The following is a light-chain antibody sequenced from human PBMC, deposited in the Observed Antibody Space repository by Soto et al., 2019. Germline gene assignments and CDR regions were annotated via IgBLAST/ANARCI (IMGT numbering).Light chain of an antibody. J-gene: IGKJ1*01. CDR3: QQYSSYSSWT. V-gene: IGKV1-5*01. CDR2: DAS. CDR1: QSLNSL. Sequence: DIQMTQSPSTLSASVGDRVTITCRASQSLNSLLAWYQQKPGRDPKLLIYDASTLESGVPSRFSGSGSGTEFTLTISRLQTDDFATYYGQQYSSYSSWTCGQGTKVESK.